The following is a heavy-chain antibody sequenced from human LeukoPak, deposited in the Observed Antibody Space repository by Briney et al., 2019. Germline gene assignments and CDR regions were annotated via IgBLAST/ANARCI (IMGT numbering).Heavy chain of an antibody. CDR3: ATKRITMVRGVIPSPYYYYGMDV. CDR2: FDPEDGET. D-gene: IGHD3-10*01. CDR1: GYTLTELS. J-gene: IGHJ6*02. V-gene: IGHV1-24*01. Sequence: ASLKVSCKVSGYTLTELSMHWVRQAPGKGLEWMGGFDPEDGETIYAQKFQGRVTMTEDTSTDTAYLELGSLRSEDTAVYYCATKRITMVRGVIPSPYYYYGMDVWGQGTTVTVSS.